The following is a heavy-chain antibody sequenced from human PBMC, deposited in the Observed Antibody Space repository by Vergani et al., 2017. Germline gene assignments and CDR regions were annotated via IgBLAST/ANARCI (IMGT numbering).Heavy chain of an antibody. CDR3: ARDRGRSGYMDV. CDR2: ISSSSSYI. Sequence: EVQLVESGGGLVKPGGSLRLSCAASGFTFSRYSMNWVRQAPGKGLEWVSSISSSSSYIYYADSVKGRFTISRDNAKNSLYLQMNSLRAEDTAVYYCARDRGRSGYMDVWGKGTTVTVSS. J-gene: IGHJ6*03. CDR1: GFTFSRYS. V-gene: IGHV3-21*01. D-gene: IGHD6-25*01.